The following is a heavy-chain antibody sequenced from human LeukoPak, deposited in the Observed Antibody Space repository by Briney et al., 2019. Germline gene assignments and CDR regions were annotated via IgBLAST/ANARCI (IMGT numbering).Heavy chain of an antibody. Sequence: GASVKVSCKASGYTFTSSDINWVRQATGQGLEWMGWMNPNSGHTRYAQKFQDRVTMTRNTSISTAYMELSSLRSEDTAVYYCARGNIVVVTRHYYYYMDVWGKGTTVTISS. V-gene: IGHV1-8*01. CDR2: MNPNSGHT. J-gene: IGHJ6*03. CDR3: ARGNIVVVTRHYYYYMDV. CDR1: GYTFTSSD. D-gene: IGHD2-21*02.